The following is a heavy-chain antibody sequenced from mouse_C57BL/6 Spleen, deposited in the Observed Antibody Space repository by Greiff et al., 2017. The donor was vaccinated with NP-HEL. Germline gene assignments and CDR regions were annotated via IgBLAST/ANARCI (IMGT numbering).Heavy chain of an antibody. Sequence: VQRVESGPGLVAPSQSLSITCTVSGFSLTNYGVSWVRQPPGKGLEWLGVIWGDGSTNYHSALISRLSISKDNSKSQVFLKLNSLQTDDTATYYCAKGDDGYYLSYYAMDYWGQGTSVTVSS. CDR3: AKGDDGYYLSYYAMDY. V-gene: IGHV2-3*01. J-gene: IGHJ4*01. CDR2: IWGDGST. CDR1: GFSLTNYG. D-gene: IGHD2-3*01.